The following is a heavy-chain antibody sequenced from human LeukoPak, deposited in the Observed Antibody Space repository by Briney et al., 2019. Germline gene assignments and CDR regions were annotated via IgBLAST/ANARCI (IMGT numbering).Heavy chain of an antibody. V-gene: IGHV3-48*01. J-gene: IGHJ4*02. CDR3: ARDETSGYYFPGY. CDR2: ITSSSSSN. CDR1: GFTFNGYN. D-gene: IGHD3-22*01. Sequence: GGSLRLSCAASGFTFNGYNMNWVRQAPGKGLEWISYITSSSSSNSYADSVKGRFSISRDNAKNSLYLQMKNLRAEDTALYYCARDETSGYYFPGYWGQGTLVTVSS.